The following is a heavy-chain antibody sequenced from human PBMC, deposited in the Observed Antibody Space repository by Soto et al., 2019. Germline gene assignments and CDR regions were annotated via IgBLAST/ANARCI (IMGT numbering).Heavy chain of an antibody. J-gene: IGHJ4*02. D-gene: IGHD1-1*01. CDR1: GGSISSSIYY. CDR2: IYYSGST. V-gene: IGHV4-39*01. Sequence: TSETLSLTCTVSGGSISSSIYYWGWIRQPPGKGLEWIGSIYYSGSTYYNPSLKSRVAISVDTSKNQFSLKLSSVTAADTAVYYCARHLGTKDYWGQGTLVTVSS. CDR3: ARHLGTKDY.